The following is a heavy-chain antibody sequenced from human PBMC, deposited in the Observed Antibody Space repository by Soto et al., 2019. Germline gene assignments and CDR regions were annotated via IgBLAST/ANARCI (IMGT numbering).Heavy chain of an antibody. CDR3: ARDPSYCSSTSCSNPLEYYFDY. CDR2: IYTSGGT. D-gene: IGHD2-2*01. V-gene: IGHV4-4*07. J-gene: IGHJ4*02. CDR1: GGSISSYY. Sequence: QVQLQESGPGLVKPSETLSLTCTVSGGSISSYYWSWIRQPAGKGLEWIGRIYTSGGTNYNPSLRRRVTQSVDTSNNQFTLKLSSVTAADTAVYYCARDPSYCSSTSCSNPLEYYFDYWGQGTLVTVSS.